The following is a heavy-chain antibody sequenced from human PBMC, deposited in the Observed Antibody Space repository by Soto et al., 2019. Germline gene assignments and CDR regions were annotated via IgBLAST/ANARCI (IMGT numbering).Heavy chain of an antibody. V-gene: IGHV1-3*01. CDR1: GYTFTSYA. Sequence: ASVKVSCKASGYTFTSYAMHCVRQAPGQRLEWMGWINAGNGNTKYSQKFQGRVTITRDTSASTAYMELSSLRSEDTAVYYCAATGDLGTGAVPFDYWGQGTLVTVSS. J-gene: IGHJ4*02. D-gene: IGHD2-21*02. CDR3: AATGDLGTGAVPFDY. CDR2: INAGNGNT.